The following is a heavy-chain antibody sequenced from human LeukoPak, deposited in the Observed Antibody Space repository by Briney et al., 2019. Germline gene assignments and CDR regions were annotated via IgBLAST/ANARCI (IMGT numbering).Heavy chain of an antibody. CDR1: GYTFTSYD. J-gene: IGHJ5*02. V-gene: IGHV1-8*03. CDR3: ARAPISTWEYCSGGSCYWFDP. CDR2: MNPNSGNT. Sequence: ASVKVSCKASGYTFTSYDINWVRQATGQGLEWMGWMNPNSGNTGYAQKFQGRVTITRNTSISTAYMELSSLRSEDTAVYYCARAPISTWEYCSGGSCYWFDPRGQGTLVTVSS. D-gene: IGHD2-15*01.